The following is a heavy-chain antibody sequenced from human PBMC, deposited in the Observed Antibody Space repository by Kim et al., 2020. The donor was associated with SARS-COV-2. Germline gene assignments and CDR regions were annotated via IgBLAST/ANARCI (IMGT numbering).Heavy chain of an antibody. CDR3: AKEVGLTSMIYPPYNWFGP. D-gene: IGHD3-22*01. J-gene: IGHJ5*02. CDR1: GFTFSNYA. CDR2: ISGSGGST. Sequence: GGSLRLSCAASGFTFSNYAMNWVRQAPGKGLEWVSAISGSGGSTYYADSVKGRFTISRDNSKNTLYLQMNSLRAEDTAVYYCAKEVGLTSMIYPPYNWFGPWGQGTLVTVSS. V-gene: IGHV3-23*01.